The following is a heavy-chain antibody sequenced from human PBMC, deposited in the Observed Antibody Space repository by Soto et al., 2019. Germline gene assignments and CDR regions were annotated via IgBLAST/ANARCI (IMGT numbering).Heavy chain of an antibody. J-gene: IGHJ4*02. CDR3: ARKPGAKITDSYNGVDG. V-gene: IGHV3-30-3*01. D-gene: IGHD1-1*01. CDR1: GFNFRDYA. CDR2: NWSSGDRQ. Sequence: GGSLRLSCVAAGFNFRDYAMHWVRRIPGKGLEWVGINWSSGDRQQYAERVKGRFTISRENPEETLYLQVSSLTSVDSAVFQCARKPGAKITDSYNGVDGGGPGTQVTVSS.